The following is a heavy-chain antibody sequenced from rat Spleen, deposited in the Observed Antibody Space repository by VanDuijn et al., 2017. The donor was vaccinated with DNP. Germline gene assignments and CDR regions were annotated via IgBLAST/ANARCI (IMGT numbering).Heavy chain of an antibody. CDR1: GYSITSSYR. J-gene: IGHJ4*01. CDR3: ARWKSGYYAMDA. V-gene: IGHV3-3*01. Sequence: EVQLQESGPGLVKTSQSLSLTCSVTGYSITSSYRWNWIRKFPGNKLEWMGSVNSPGTTNYNPSLKSRISITRDTSKNQFFLQLNSVTTEDTATYYCARWKSGYYAMDAWGQGTSVTVSS. CDR2: VNSPGTT. D-gene: IGHD4-3*01.